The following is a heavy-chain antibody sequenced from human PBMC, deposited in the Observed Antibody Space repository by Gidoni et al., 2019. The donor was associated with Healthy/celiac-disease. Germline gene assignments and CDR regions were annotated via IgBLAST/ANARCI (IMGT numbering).Heavy chain of an antibody. Sequence: QVPLQQWGAGLLKPSETLSLTCAVYGGSFSGYYWSWIRQPPGKGLEWIGEINHSGSTNYNPSLKSRVTISVDTSKNQFSLKLSSVTAADTAVYYCARSPKAARLNWFDPWGQGTLVTVSS. CDR1: GGSFSGYY. CDR3: ARSPKAARLNWFDP. J-gene: IGHJ5*02. D-gene: IGHD6-6*01. CDR2: INHSGST. V-gene: IGHV4-34*01.